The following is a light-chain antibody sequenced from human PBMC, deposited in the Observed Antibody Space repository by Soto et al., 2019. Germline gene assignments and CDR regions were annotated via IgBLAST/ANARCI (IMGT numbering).Light chain of an antibody. CDR1: QGIGSW. CDR3: QQANSFPIT. CDR2: TVS. V-gene: IGKV1-12*01. Sequence: IKMNQSPSTLSGTEGDRVTITCRASQGIGSWLAWYQQKPGKAPNLLIYTVSSLQSGVPSRFSGSGSGTDFTLTISNLQPEDFATYYCQQANSFPITFGQGTRLEI. J-gene: IGKJ5*01.